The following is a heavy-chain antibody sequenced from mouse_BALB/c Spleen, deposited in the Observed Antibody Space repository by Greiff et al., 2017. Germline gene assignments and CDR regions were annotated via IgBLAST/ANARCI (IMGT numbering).Heavy chain of an antibody. J-gene: IGHJ1*01. V-gene: IGHV2-2*02. D-gene: IGHD1-1*01. Sequence: VQLQESGPGLVQPSQSLSITCTVSGFSLTSYGVHWVRQSPGKGLEWLGVIWSGGSTDYNAAFISRLSISKDNSKSQVFFKMNSLQANDTAIYYCARIFYYGSSYWYFDVWGAGTTVTVSS. CDR3: ARIFYYGSSYWYFDV. CDR2: IWSGGST. CDR1: GFSLTSYG.